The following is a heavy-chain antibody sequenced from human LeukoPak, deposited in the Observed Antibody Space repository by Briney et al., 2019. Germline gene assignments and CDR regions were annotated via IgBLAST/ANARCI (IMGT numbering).Heavy chain of an antibody. V-gene: IGHV1-2*02. D-gene: IGHD1-26*01. CDR2: INPNSGGT. CDR1: GYTFTGYY. Sequence: ASVKVSCKASGYTFTGYYMHRVRQAPGQGLEWMGWINPNSGGTSYAQKFQGRVTMTRDTSTSTVYMELSSLRSEDTAVYYCARGEGTISSLSGGSYPFDYWGQGTLVTVSS. J-gene: IGHJ4*02. CDR3: ARGEGTISSLSGGSYPFDY.